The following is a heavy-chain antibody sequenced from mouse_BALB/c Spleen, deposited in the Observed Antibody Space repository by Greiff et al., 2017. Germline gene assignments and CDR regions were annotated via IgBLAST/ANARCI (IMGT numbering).Heavy chain of an antibody. D-gene: IGHD2-14*01. J-gene: IGHJ4*01. Sequence: EVHLVESGGGLVKPGGSLKLSCAASGFTFSDYYMYWVRQTPEKRLEWVATISDGGSYTYYPDSVKGRFTISRDNAKNNLYLQMSSLKSEDTAMYYCARGRYDGRAMDYWGQGTSVTVSS. V-gene: IGHV5-4*02. CDR2: ISDGGSYT. CDR1: GFTFSDYY. CDR3: ARGRYDGRAMDY.